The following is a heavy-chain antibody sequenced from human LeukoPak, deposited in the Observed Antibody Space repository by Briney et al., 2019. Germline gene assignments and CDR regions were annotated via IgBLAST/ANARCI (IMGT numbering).Heavy chain of an antibody. CDR1: DVSISSYY. CDR3: AGRRKIYDSRGSGDAIDI. D-gene: IGHD3-22*01. V-gene: IGHV4-59*08. CDR2: IYNSGST. Sequence: SETLSLTCTVSDVSISSYYWTWLRQPPGKGLEWIGYIYNSGSTNYNPSLKRRVTISVDTSKNQFFLKMSSVTAAGTAVYYCAGRRKIYDSRGSGDAIDIWGQGTVVTVSS. J-gene: IGHJ3*02.